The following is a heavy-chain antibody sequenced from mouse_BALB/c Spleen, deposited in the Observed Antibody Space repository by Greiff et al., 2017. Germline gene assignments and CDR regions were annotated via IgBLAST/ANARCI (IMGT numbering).Heavy chain of an antibody. CDR3: ARSENDYDGFAY. Sequence: VQLQQSGAELMKPGASVKISCKATGYTFSSYWIEWVKQRPGHGLEWIGEILPGSGSTNYNEKFKGKATFTADTSSNTAYMQLSSLTSEDSAVYYCARSENDYDGFAYWGQGTLVTVSA. J-gene: IGHJ3*01. D-gene: IGHD2-4*01. CDR1: GYTFSSYW. V-gene: IGHV1-9*01. CDR2: ILPGSGST.